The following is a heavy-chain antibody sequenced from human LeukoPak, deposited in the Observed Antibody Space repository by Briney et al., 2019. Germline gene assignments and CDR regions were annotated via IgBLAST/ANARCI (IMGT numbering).Heavy chain of an antibody. J-gene: IGHJ6*02. D-gene: IGHD3-10*01. CDR1: GGSISSGDYY. CDR3: AITMVRGAGYYGMDV. Sequence: PSETLSLTCTVSGGSISSGDYYWSWIRQHPGKGLEWIGYIYYSGSTYYNPSLKSRVTISVDTSKNQFSLKLSSVTAADTAVYYCAITMVRGAGYYGMDVWGQGTTVTVSS. V-gene: IGHV4-31*03. CDR2: IYYSGST.